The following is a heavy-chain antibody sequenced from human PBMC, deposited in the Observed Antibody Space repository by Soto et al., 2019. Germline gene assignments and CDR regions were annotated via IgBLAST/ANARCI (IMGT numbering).Heavy chain of an antibody. Sequence: QLHLQESGPGLVKPSETLSLTCTVSDGSISSSDYYWGWVRQPPGKGLEWIGTIFYSGSTYYSPSLKSRATISVDTSKNQFSLKLSSVTAADTALYYCARLHSSGINWFDPWGQGTLVTVSS. D-gene: IGHD6-19*01. CDR2: IFYSGST. J-gene: IGHJ5*02. CDR1: DGSISSSDYY. CDR3: ARLHSSGINWFDP. V-gene: IGHV4-39*01.